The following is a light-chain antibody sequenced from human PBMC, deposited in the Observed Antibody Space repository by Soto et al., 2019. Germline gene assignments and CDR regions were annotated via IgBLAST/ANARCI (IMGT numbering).Light chain of an antibody. J-gene: IGKJ1*01. V-gene: IGKV3-20*01. CDR1: QSVSNNY. CDR2: GAS. CDR3: QQYGSSGT. Sequence: EIAWAQSPGTLSLSPGQRATVACRASQSVSNNYLAWYQQKPGQAPRLLIYGASNRATGIPDRFSGSGSGTDFTLTISRLEPEDFAVYYCQQYGSSGTFGQGTKVDIK.